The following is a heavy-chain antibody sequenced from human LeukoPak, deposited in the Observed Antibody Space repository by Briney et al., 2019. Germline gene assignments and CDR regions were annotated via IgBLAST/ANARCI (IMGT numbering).Heavy chain of an antibody. CDR1: GYTFTGYY. CDR3: ARLHGTHNAFDI. J-gene: IGHJ3*02. Sequence: ASVKVSCKASGYTFTGYYMHWVRQAPGQGLEGMGWINPNSGGTNYAQKFQGRVTMTRDTSISTAYMELSRLRSDDTAVYYCARLHGTHNAFDIWGQGTMVTVSS. CDR2: INPNSGGT. V-gene: IGHV1-2*02. D-gene: IGHD2-21*01.